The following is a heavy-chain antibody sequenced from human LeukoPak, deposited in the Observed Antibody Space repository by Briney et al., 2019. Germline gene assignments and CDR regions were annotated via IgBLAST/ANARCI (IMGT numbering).Heavy chain of an antibody. D-gene: IGHD6-13*01. J-gene: IGHJ6*02. Sequence: PSETLSLTCAVYGVSFSGYYWSWIRQPPGKGLEWIGEINHSGSTNYNPSLKSRVTISVDTSKNQFSLKLSSVTAADTAVYYCARVARYSSSWYKGYYYYGMDVWGQGTTVTVSS. CDR2: INHSGST. V-gene: IGHV4-34*01. CDR3: ARVARYSSSWYKGYYYYGMDV. CDR1: GVSFSGYY.